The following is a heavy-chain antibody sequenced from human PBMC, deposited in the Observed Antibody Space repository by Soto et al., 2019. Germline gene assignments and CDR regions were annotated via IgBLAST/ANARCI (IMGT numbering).Heavy chain of an antibody. CDR1: GFTFSSYG. D-gene: IGHD2-2*01. CDR3: AKVGNCSSTSCLFGYYYYGMDV. Sequence: GGSLRLSCAASGFTFSSYGMHWVRQAPGKGLEWVAVISYDGSNKYYADSVKGRFTISRDNSKNTLYLQMNSLRAEDTAAYYCAKVGNCSSTSCLFGYYYYGMDVWGQGTTVTVSS. J-gene: IGHJ6*02. V-gene: IGHV3-30*18. CDR2: ISYDGSNK.